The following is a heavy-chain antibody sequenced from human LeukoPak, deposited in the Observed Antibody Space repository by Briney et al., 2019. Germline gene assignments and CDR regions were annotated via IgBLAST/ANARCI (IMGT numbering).Heavy chain of an antibody. J-gene: IGHJ4*02. CDR2: ISHDGSNE. V-gene: IGHV3-30*04. Sequence: GRSLRLSCAASGFTFTTYAMHWVRQAPGKGLEWVAGISHDGSNEHYADSVKGRFTVSRDSSKNTPYLQMNSLRAEDTALYYCARSLSSSRWYAPFYWGQGSLVTVSS. CDR1: GFTFTTYA. CDR3: ARSLSSSRWYAPFY. D-gene: IGHD6-13*01.